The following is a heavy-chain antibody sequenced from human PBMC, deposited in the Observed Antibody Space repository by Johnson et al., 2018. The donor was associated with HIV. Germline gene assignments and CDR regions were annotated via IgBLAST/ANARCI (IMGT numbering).Heavy chain of an antibody. CDR1: GFTFSSYW. CDR3: AKVAVATAAGGVALDI. Sequence: VQLVESGGGLVQPGGSLRLSCAASGFTFSSYWMSWVRQAPGKGLEWVANIKQDGSEKYYADSVKGRFTISRDNSNNILYLQMKSLRVEDTAVYYCAKVAVATAAGGVALDIWGPGTMVTVS. V-gene: IGHV3-7*01. D-gene: IGHD6-13*01. CDR2: IKQDGSEK. J-gene: IGHJ3*02.